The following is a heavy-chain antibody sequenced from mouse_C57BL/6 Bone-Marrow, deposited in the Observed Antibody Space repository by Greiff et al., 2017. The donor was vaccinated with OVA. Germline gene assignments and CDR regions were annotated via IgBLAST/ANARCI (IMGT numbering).Heavy chain of an antibody. D-gene: IGHD1-1*01. Sequence: VQLQQPGAELVKPGASVKLSCKASGYTFTSYWMHWVKQRPGQGLEWIGMIHPNSGSTNYNEKFKSKATLTVDKSSSTAYMQLSSLTSEDSAVYYCARDYYYGSSPAWFAYWGQGTLVTVSA. CDR2: IHPNSGST. CDR1: GYTFTSYW. CDR3: ARDYYYGSSPAWFAY. V-gene: IGHV1-64*01. J-gene: IGHJ3*01.